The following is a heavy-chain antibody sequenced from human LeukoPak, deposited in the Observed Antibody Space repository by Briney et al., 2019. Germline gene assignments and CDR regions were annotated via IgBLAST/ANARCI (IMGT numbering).Heavy chain of an antibody. D-gene: IGHD4-23*01. V-gene: IGHV3-7*03. J-gene: IGHJ4*02. CDR2: INQNGGVK. CDR3: TRTVNSASDF. CDR1: GFTFSSYW. Sequence: PGGSLRLSCAASGFTFSSYWMSWVRQAPGKGLKWVATINQNGGVKYYVDSVKGRFTISRDNAKTSLFLQMNSLRIDDTAMYYCTRTVNSASDFWGQGTLVTVSS.